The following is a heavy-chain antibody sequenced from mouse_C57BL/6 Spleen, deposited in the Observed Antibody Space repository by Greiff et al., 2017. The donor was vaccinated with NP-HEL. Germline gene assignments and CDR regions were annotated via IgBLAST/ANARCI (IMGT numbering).Heavy chain of an antibody. J-gene: IGHJ3*01. Sequence: QVQLQQSGAELVRPGASVTLSCKASGYTFTDYEMHWVKQTPVHGLEWIGAIDPETGGTAYNQKFKGKAILTADKSSSTAYMELRSLTSEDSAVYYCTRGVYYDYEGYWGQGTLVTVSA. D-gene: IGHD2-4*01. V-gene: IGHV1-15*01. CDR1: GYTFTDYE. CDR2: IDPETGGT. CDR3: TRGVYYDYEGY.